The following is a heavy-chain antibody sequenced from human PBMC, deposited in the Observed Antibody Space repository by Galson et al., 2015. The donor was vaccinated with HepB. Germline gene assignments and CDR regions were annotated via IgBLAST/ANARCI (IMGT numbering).Heavy chain of an antibody. CDR1: GFTFSSYS. CDR3: ARGTGYSSSWYVGYFDY. V-gene: IGHV3-21*01. CDR2: ISSSSSYI. Sequence: SLRLSCAASGFTFSSYSMNWVRQAPGKGLEWVSSISSSSSYIYYADSVEGRFTISRDNAKNSLYLQMNSLRAEDTAVYYCARGTGYSSSWYVGYFDYWGQGTLVTVSS. J-gene: IGHJ4*02. D-gene: IGHD6-13*01.